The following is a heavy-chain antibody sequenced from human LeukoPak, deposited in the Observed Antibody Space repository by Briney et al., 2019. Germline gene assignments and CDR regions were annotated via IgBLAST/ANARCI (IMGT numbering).Heavy chain of an antibody. CDR3: AGGPRASGYYYYYYYMDV. J-gene: IGHJ6*03. CDR1: GGSFSGYY. V-gene: IGHV4-34*01. D-gene: IGHD3-22*01. CDR2: INHSGST. Sequence: PSETLSLTCAVDGGSFSGYYWSWIRQPPGKGLEWIGEINHSGSTNYNPSLKSRVTISVDTSKNQFSLKLSSVTAADTAVYYCAGGPRASGYYYYYYYMDVWGKGTTVTVSS.